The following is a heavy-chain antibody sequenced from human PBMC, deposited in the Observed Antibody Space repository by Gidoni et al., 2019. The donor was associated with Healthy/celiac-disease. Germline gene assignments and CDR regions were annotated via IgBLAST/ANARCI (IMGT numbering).Heavy chain of an antibody. CDR2: INPNSGGT. Sequence: QVQLVQSGAEVKKPGASVKVSCTASGYTFTGSHMHWVRQAPGQGLEWMGWINPNSGGTNYAQKFQGRVTMTRDTSISTAYMELSRLRSDDTAVYYCARDQNILTGYSYTFDYWGQGTLVTVSS. D-gene: IGHD3-9*01. J-gene: IGHJ4*02. CDR3: ARDQNILTGYSYTFDY. CDR1: GYTFTGSH. V-gene: IGHV1-2*02.